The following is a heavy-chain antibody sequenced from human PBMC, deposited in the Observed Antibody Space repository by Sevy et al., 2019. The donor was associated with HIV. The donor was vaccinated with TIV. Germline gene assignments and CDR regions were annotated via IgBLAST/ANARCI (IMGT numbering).Heavy chain of an antibody. CDR1: GDSFSSYF. Sequence: SETLSLTCTVSGDSFSSYFWAWIRQPAGKGLEWIGRINTSGSTNYNPSLKSRVTISVDTSKSQFSLKVISLTAADTAKTFLSRSNWVTARCGFYKTYYIDVWGQGSTVTVSS. J-gene: IGHJ6*02. D-gene: IGHD7-27*01. CDR3: SRSNWVTARCGFYKTYYIDV. CDR2: INTSGST. V-gene: IGHV4-4*07.